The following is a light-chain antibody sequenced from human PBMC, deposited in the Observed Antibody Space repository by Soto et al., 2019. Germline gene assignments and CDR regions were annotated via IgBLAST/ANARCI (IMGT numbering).Light chain of an antibody. CDR1: QSVSSY. CDR3: LPRCNWIS. J-gene: IGKJ5*01. V-gene: IGKV3-11*01. CDR2: DAS. Sequence: EKVVKQSAATVSLSTGERATLSCRASQSVSSYLAWYQQKPGQAPRLLIYDASNRATGIPARFSGSGSGTDFTLTISSLEPEDFAVYSGLPRCNWISFGEGTRLEIK.